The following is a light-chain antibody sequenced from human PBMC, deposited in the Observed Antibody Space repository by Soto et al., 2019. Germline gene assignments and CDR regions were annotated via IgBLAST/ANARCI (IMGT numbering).Light chain of an antibody. CDR3: HQYATSPLT. CDR2: DAS. CDR1: QSVTSTY. Sequence: EIVLTQSPGTLSLSPGERATLSCRASQSVTSTYLAWYQQKPGQAPRLLMSDASSRATGIPDRFSGSGSGTDFTLTISRLEPEDCAVYYCHQYATSPLTFGVGTKVEIK. J-gene: IGKJ4*01. V-gene: IGKV3-20*01.